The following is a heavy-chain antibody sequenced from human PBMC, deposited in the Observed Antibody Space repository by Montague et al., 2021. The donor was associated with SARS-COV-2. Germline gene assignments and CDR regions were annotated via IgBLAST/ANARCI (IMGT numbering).Heavy chain of an antibody. J-gene: IGHJ5*02. Sequence: SETLSLTCTVSGDSISSSSYYWSWIRQPPGKGLEWIGSIYDSGSTNYNPSLKSRVTISVDTSKNQFSLRLSSVTAADTAVYYCARPVRGVIAATATSWFDPWGQGTLVTVSS. CDR2: IYDSGST. V-gene: IGHV4-39*01. CDR3: ARPVRGVIAATATSWFDP. CDR1: GDSISSSSYY. D-gene: IGHD2-21*01.